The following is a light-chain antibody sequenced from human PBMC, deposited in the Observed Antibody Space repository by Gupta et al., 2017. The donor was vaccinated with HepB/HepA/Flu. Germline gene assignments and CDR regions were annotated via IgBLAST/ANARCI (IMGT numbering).Light chain of an antibody. CDR1: RSNIGSET. V-gene: IGLV1-44*01. CDR2: SDV. J-gene: IGLJ3*02. Sequence: QSVLTQLPSASGAPGQRVTISCSGSRSNIGSETVHWYQQFPGTAPNLLTHSDVQRPSGVPGRFSGSKSGTSASLSISGLQSEDDADYYCAAWDSSLSGWVFGGGTKLTVL. CDR3: AAWDSSLSGWV.